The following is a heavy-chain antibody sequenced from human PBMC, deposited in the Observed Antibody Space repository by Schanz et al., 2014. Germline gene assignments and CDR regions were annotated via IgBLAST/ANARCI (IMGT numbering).Heavy chain of an antibody. CDR3: AKDLGVDCGDGCFNWYFDL. CDR2: LWHDGSKK. D-gene: IGHD2-21*02. V-gene: IGHV3-33*06. Sequence: QVQLVESGGGVVQPGRSLRLSCAASGFTFSSYAMSWVRQAPGKGLEWVAILWHDGSKKYYADSVKGRFTISRDNSRSTMYLQMNSLRAEDTAVYFCAKDLGVDCGDGCFNWYFDLWGRGTLVTVSS. CDR1: GFTFSSYA. J-gene: IGHJ2*01.